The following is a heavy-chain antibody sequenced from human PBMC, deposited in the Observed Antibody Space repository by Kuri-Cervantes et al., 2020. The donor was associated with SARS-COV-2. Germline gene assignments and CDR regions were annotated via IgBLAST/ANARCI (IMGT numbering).Heavy chain of an antibody. J-gene: IGHJ3*02. V-gene: IGHV1-8*02. CDR3: ARDSGDWNPDGLDI. Sequence: ASVKVSCKASGYTFTSYGINWVRQAAGQGLEWMGWLNPDTGNTGNAKKFQGRVTMTTDTSINTAYMEVSSLSFEDTAIYYCARDSGDWNPDGLDIWGQGTMVTVSS. CDR2: LNPDTGNT. CDR1: GYTFTSYG. D-gene: IGHD1-1*01.